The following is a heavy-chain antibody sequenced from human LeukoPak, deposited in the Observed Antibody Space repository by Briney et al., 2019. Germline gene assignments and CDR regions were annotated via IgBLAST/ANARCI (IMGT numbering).Heavy chain of an antibody. CDR1: GGSISSSSYY. V-gene: IGHV4-39*01. CDR3: ARHVTTVVTQFDY. Sequence: SETLSLTCTVSGGSISSSSYYWGWIRQPPGKGLEWIGSIYYSGSTYYNPSLKSRVTISVDTSKNQFSLKLSSVTAADTAVYYCARHVTTVVTQFDYWGQGTLVTVSS. J-gene: IGHJ4*02. CDR2: IYYSGST. D-gene: IGHD4-23*01.